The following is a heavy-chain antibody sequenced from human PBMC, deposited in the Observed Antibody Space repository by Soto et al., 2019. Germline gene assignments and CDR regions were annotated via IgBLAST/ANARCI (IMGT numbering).Heavy chain of an antibody. CDR1: GYTFTSHD. CDR2: MNPDSGNT. J-gene: IGHJ4*02. Sequence: QVQLVQSGAEVKKSGASVKVSCKASGYTFTSHDINWVRQATGQGLEWMGWMNPDSGNTGYAQKFQGRVTMTRNTSISTAYMELSSLRSEDTAVYYCARWDYGYYARFDYWGQGTLVTVSS. V-gene: IGHV1-8*01. D-gene: IGHD4-17*01. CDR3: ARWDYGYYARFDY.